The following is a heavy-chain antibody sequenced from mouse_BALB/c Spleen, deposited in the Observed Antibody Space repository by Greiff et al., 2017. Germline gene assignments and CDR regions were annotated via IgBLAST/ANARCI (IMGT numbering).Heavy chain of an antibody. V-gene: IGHV1-5*01. Sequence: VQLQQSGTVLVRPGASVKMSCKASGYTFTSYWMHWVKQRPGQGLEWIGSIYPGNSDTSYNQKFKGKAKLTAVTSTSTAYMELSSLTNEDSAVYYCTRGGTTAPFDYWGQGTTLTVSS. CDR3: TRGGTTAPFDY. D-gene: IGHD1-2*01. J-gene: IGHJ2*01. CDR1: GYTFTSYW. CDR2: IYPGNSDT.